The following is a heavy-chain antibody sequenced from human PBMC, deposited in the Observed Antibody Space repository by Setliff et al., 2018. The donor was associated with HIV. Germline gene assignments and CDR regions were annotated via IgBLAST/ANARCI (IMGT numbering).Heavy chain of an antibody. Sequence: PGESLKISCKGSGYSFTSYWIGWVRQMPGKGLEWMGIIYPGDSDTRYSPSFQGQVTISADKSISTAYLQWSSLKASDTAMYYCARLGWRELLNLHDYYYGMDVWGQGTTVTVS. CDR1: GYSFTSYW. CDR2: IYPGDSDT. J-gene: IGHJ6*02. D-gene: IGHD1-26*01. V-gene: IGHV5-51*01. CDR3: ARLGWRELLNLHDYYYGMDV.